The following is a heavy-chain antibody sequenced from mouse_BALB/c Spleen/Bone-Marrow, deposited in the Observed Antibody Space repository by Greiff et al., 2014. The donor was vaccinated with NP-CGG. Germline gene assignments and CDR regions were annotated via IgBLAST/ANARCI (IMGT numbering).Heavy chain of an antibody. J-gene: IGHJ4*01. CDR1: GFSLTSYG. D-gene: IGHD1-1*01. V-gene: IGHV2-2*02. Sequence: QVQLQQPGPGLVQPSQSLSITCTVSGFSLTSYGVHWVRQSPGKGLEWLGVIWSGGSKDYNAVFISRLSISKDNSKSQVFFKMNSLQANDTAIYYCARVYNYGPMDYWGQGTSVTVSS. CDR3: ARVYNYGPMDY. CDR2: IWSGGSK.